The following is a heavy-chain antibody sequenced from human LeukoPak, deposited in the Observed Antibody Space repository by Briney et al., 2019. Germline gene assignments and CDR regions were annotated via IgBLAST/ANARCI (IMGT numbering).Heavy chain of an antibody. D-gene: IGHD3-10*01. Sequence: SETLSLTCTVSGGSISSYYWSWIRQPPGKGLEWVGYIYYSGSTNYNPSLKSRVTISVDKSKNQFSLKLSSVTAADTAVYYCARAVGSGSYYSETFDYWGQGTLVTVSS. CDR3: ARAVGSGSYYSETFDY. V-gene: IGHV4-59*12. CDR1: GGSISSYY. CDR2: IYYSGST. J-gene: IGHJ4*02.